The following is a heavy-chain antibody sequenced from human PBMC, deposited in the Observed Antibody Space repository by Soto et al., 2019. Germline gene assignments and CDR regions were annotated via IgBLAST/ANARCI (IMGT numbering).Heavy chain of an antibody. J-gene: IGHJ4*02. CDR2: INAGNGNT. D-gene: IGHD6-13*01. CDR3: ARAPGGQGIAEY. V-gene: IGHV1-3*05. Sequence: QVQLVQSGAEEKKPGASVKVSCKASGYTFTSYAMDWVRQAPGQRLEWMGWINAGNGNTKYSQKFQGRVTITRDTSASTAYMELSSLRSEDTAVYYCARAPGGQGIAEYWGQGTLVTVSS. CDR1: GYTFTSYA.